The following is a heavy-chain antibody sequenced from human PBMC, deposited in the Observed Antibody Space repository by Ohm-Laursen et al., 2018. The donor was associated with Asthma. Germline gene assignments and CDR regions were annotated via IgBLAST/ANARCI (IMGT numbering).Heavy chain of an antibody. CDR3: ARGTFYYESTGYYFFDH. V-gene: IGHV4-31*03. J-gene: IGHJ4*02. D-gene: IGHD3-22*01. CDR1: DDSISSGNNY. CDR2: IYYSGIT. Sequence: PSDTLSLTCTVSDDSISSGNNYWSWIRQLPGKGLEWIGYIYYSGITYSNPSLRSRVSISVDTSKNQFSLKLSPVTAADTAVYYCARGTFYYESTGYYFFDHWGQGALVTVSS.